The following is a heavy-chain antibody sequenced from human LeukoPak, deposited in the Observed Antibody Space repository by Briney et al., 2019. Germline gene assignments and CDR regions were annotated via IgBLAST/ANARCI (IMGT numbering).Heavy chain of an antibody. CDR2: VNPNSGDT. D-gene: IGHD3-9*01. CDR1: GYTFTGYY. J-gene: IGHJ4*02. CDR3: ARDTDYDILTGYFDY. Sequence: ASVKVSCKSSGYTFTGYYLHWVRQAPGQGLEWMGCVNPNSGDTNYAQKFQGRVTMTRDTSISTAYMELSRLRSDDTAVYYCARDTDYDILTGYFDYWGQGTLVTVSS. V-gene: IGHV1-2*02.